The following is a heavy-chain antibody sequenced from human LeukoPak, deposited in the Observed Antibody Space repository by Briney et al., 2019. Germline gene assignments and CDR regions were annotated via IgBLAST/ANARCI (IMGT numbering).Heavy chain of an antibody. CDR2: IKQDGSKK. CDR3: TRVGYIDEGIDY. J-gene: IGHJ4*02. Sequence: GGALRLSCVASGFPFSSYWMTWVRQAPGKGLEWVANIKQDGSKKSYVDSVKGRFTISRDNAKNSLYLQMNSLRAEDTAIYYCTRVGYIDEGIDYWGQGTLVTVSS. V-gene: IGHV3-7*04. CDR1: GFPFSSYW. D-gene: IGHD5-24*01.